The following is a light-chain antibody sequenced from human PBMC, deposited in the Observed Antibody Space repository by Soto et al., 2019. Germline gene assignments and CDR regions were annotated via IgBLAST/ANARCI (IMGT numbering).Light chain of an antibody. V-gene: IGKV3-20*01. CDR2: GAS. Sequence: EVVLTQSPNNQSLSPGERATLSCRSSQIFSTSYLAWYQQNPGQAPRLLIYGASSRATGIPDRFSGSGSGTDFTLTISRLEPEDFAVYYCQQYGISPWTFGQVTKVDIK. CDR1: QIFSTSY. J-gene: IGKJ1*01. CDR3: QQYGISPWT.